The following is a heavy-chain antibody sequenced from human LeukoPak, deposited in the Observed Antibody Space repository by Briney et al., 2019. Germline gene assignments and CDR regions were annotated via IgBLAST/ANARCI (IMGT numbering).Heavy chain of an antibody. Sequence: PSETLSLTCTVSGGSISSYSWNWIRQPPGKGLEWIGYINNSGYINNNPSLKSRVTISVDTFKNQFSLKMSSVTAADTAVYYCARGRSSYYDSGGYYYLMYWGQGTLVTVSS. V-gene: IGHV4-59*01. CDR2: INNSGYI. CDR3: ARGRSSYYDSGGYYYLMY. D-gene: IGHD3-22*01. CDR1: GGSISSYS. J-gene: IGHJ1*01.